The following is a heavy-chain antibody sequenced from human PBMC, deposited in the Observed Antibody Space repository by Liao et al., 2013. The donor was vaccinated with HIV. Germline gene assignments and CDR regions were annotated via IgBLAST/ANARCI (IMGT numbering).Heavy chain of an antibody. CDR1: GGSISNYY. J-gene: IGHJ3*02. V-gene: IGHV4-4*07. CDR3: AARFTISGVAIPHALDI. Sequence: QXQLRESGPGLVKPSETLSLTCTVSGGSISNYYWNWVRQPAGKGLEWIGRIYASGDTNYNPSLKSRVTMSVDTSKNQFSLKLSSVTAADTAVYYCAARFTISGVAIPHALDIWGQGTMVTVSS. D-gene: IGHD3-3*01. CDR2: IYASGDT.